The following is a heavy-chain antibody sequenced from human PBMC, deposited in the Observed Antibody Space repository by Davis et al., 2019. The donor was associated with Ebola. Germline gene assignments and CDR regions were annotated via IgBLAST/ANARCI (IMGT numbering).Heavy chain of an antibody. V-gene: IGHV1-2*02. CDR1: GYTFTGYY. D-gene: IGHD4-11*01. CDR3: ARVRFARRLGVSSTVTTERIYYYYGMDV. CDR2: INPNSGGT. J-gene: IGHJ6*02. Sequence: ASVKVSCKASGYTFTGYYMHWVRHAPGQGLEWMGWINPNSGGTNYAQKFQGRVTMTRDTSNSTAYMELSRLRSDDTAVYYYARVRFARRLGVSSTVTTERIYYYYGMDVWGQGTTVTVSS.